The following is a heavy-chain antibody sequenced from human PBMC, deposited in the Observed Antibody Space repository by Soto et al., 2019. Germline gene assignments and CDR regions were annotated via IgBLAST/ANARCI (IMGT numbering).Heavy chain of an antibody. CDR2: INHSGST. Sequence: QVQLQQWGAGLLKPSETLSLTCAVYGGSFSGYYWSWIRQPPGKGLEWIGEINHSGSTNYNPSLKSRVTISVDTSKNQFSRKLSSVTAADTAVYYCARGPRPYYYGSGSRYGMDVWGQGTTVPVSS. J-gene: IGHJ6*02. CDR1: GGSFSGYY. CDR3: ARGPRPYYYGSGSRYGMDV. V-gene: IGHV4-34*01. D-gene: IGHD3-10*01.